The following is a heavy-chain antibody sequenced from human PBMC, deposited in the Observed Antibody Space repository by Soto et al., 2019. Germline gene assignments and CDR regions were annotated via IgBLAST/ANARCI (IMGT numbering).Heavy chain of an antibody. CDR2: INHSGST. CDR1: GGSFSGYY. Sequence: QVQLQQWGAGLLKPSETLSLTCAVYGGSFSGYYWSWIRQPPGKGLEWIGEINHSGSTNYNPFLKSRVTISVDTSKNQFSLKLSSVTAADTAVYYCARAGEQWLVRARGAFDYWGQGTLVTVSS. CDR3: ARAGEQWLVRARGAFDY. D-gene: IGHD6-19*01. J-gene: IGHJ4*02. V-gene: IGHV4-34*01.